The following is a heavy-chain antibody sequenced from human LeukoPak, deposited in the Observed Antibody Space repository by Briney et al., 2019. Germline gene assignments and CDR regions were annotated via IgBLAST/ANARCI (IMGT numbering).Heavy chain of an antibody. CDR1: GFTFSSYA. Sequence: QPGGSLRLSCAASGFTFSSYAMSWVRQAPGKGLEWVSAISGSGGSTYYADSVKGRFTISRDNSKNTLYLQMNSLRAEDTAVYYCAKPVAGSSSWYLGTYFDYWGQGTLVTVSS. J-gene: IGHJ4*02. D-gene: IGHD6-13*01. V-gene: IGHV3-23*01. CDR3: AKPVAGSSSWYLGTYFDY. CDR2: ISGSGGST.